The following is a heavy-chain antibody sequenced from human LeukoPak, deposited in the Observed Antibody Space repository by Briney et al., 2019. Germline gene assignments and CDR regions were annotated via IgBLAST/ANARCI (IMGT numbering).Heavy chain of an antibody. CDR2: INSDGSST. D-gene: IGHD3-22*01. CDR3: ARVLYYYDSSGYYYEDDY. CDR1: GFTFSSYW. Sequence: GGSLRLSCAASGFTFSSYWMHWVRQAPGNGLVWVSRINSDGSSTSYADSVKGRFTISRDNAKNTLYLQMNSLRAEDTAVYYCARVLYYYDSSGYYYEDDYWGQGTLVTVSS. V-gene: IGHV3-74*01. J-gene: IGHJ4*02.